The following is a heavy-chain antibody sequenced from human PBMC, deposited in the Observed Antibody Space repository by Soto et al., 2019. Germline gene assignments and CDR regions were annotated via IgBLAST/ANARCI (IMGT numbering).Heavy chain of an antibody. D-gene: IGHD6-19*01. CDR2: IYYSGST. Sequence: KTSETLSLTCTVSGGSISSGGYYWSWIRQHPGKGLEWIGYIYYSGSTYYNPSLKSRVTISVDTSKNQFSLKLSSVTAADTAVYYCARTEPGIAVARGALIDYWGQGTLVTVSS. V-gene: IGHV4-31*03. CDR1: GGSISSGGYY. CDR3: ARTEPGIAVARGALIDY. J-gene: IGHJ4*02.